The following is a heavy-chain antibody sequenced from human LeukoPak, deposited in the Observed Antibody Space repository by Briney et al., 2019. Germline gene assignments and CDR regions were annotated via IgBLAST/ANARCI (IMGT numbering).Heavy chain of an antibody. J-gene: IGHJ4*02. CDR2: ISGDGGST. CDR3: AKEHLVLLWFGEPRSGSYFDY. CDR1: GFTFDDYA. V-gene: IGHV3-43*02. D-gene: IGHD3-10*01. Sequence: GGSLRLPCAASGFTFDDYAMHWVRQAPGKGLEWVSLISGDGGSTYYADSVKGRFTISRDNSKNSLYLQMNSLRTEDTALYYCAKEHLVLLWFGEPRSGSYFDYWGQGTLVTVSS.